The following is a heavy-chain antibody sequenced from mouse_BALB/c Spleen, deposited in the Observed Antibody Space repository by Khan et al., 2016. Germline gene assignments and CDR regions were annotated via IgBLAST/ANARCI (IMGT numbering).Heavy chain of an antibody. CDR3: YRGCSYFPFFDY. J-gene: IGHJ2*01. D-gene: IGHD2-12*01. V-gene: IGHV1-55*01. CDR2: IYSGRGIT. CDR1: GYTFTSYC. Sequence: QVQLQQPGAELVKPGTSVRMSCTASGYTFTSYCINWVRQRPGQGLEWIGTIYSGRGITNYNEKFKTKATLTLDTSSTTAYMQLSSLTSADSAVLYCYRGCSYFPFFDYWGQGTTHTVSS.